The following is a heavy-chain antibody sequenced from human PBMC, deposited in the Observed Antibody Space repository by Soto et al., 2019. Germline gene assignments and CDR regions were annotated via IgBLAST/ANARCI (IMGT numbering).Heavy chain of an antibody. J-gene: IGHJ6*02. D-gene: IGHD3-3*01. Sequence: GESLKISCKGFGFSFTSYWINWVRQTPGKGLEWMGRIDASDSYTNYSPSFQGHVTVSADKSSNTAYLQWSSLKASDTAIYYCARPSRITIFGVTDYAMDVWGQGTTVTVSS. CDR1: GFSFTSYW. V-gene: IGHV5-10-1*01. CDR3: ARPSRITIFGVTDYAMDV. CDR2: IDASDSYT.